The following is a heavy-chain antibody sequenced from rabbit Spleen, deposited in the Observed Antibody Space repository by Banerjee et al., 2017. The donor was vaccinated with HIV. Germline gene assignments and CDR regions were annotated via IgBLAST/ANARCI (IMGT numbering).Heavy chain of an antibody. V-gene: IGHV1S45*01. Sequence: QEQLVESGGGLVQPEGSLTLTCTASGFSFSNGYVMCWVRQAPGKGLEWIACINTISGGAVFATWAKGRFTISGASWTTLSLQMTSLTAADTATYFCARDTSSSFSSYGMDLWCPGTLVPVS. CDR3: ARDTSSSFSSYGMDL. J-gene: IGHJ6*01. CDR2: INTISGGA. D-gene: IGHD1-1*01. CDR1: GFSFSNGYV.